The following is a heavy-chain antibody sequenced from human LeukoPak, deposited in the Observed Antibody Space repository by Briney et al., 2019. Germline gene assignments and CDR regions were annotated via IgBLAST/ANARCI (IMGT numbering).Heavy chain of an antibody. J-gene: IGHJ4*02. CDR3: ARNRPRDFASYYFDH. D-gene: IGHD6-6*01. Sequence: PSETLSLTCTVSGGSISSGDYFWSWVRQPPGKGLEWIGEIYHSGSTNYNPSLESRVTMSVDKSKNQFSLKLTSVTAADTAVYFCARNRPRDFASYYFDHWGQGALVTVSS. V-gene: IGHV4-4*02. CDR2: IYHSGST. CDR1: GGSISSGDYF.